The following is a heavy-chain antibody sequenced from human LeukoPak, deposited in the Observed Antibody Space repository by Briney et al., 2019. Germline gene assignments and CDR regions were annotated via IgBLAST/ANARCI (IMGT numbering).Heavy chain of an antibody. V-gene: IGHV3-48*03. Sequence: GGSLRLSCAASGFTFSSYEMNWVRQAPGKGLEWVSYISSTGSTIYYADSVKGRFTISRDNVKNSLYLQMNSLRAEDTAVYYCASDYYDRSQYWGQGTLVTVSS. D-gene: IGHD3-22*01. CDR2: ISSTGSTI. CDR1: GFTFSSYE. CDR3: ASDYYDRSQY. J-gene: IGHJ4*02.